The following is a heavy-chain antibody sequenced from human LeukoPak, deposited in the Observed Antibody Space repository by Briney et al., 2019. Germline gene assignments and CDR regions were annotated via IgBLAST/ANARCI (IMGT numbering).Heavy chain of an antibody. D-gene: IGHD1-26*01. CDR3: AKDKSGSQLSLYYFDY. J-gene: IGHJ4*02. Sequence: PGGSLRLSCAASGFTFSSYGMHWVRQTPGKGLEWVAFIRYDGSNKNYADSVKGRFTISRDNAKNSLYLQMNSLRAEDTALYYCAKDKSGSQLSLYYFDYWGQGTLVTVSS. CDR2: IRYDGSNK. CDR1: GFTFSSYG. V-gene: IGHV3-30*02.